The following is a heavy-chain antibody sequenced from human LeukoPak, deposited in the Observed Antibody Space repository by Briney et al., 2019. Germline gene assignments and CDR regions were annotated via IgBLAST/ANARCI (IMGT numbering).Heavy chain of an antibody. CDR2: ISGSGGST. CDR3: AKYGSSWYVGWFDP. J-gene: IGHJ5*02. CDR1: RFTFSSYA. Sequence: GGSLRLSCAASRFTFSSYAMSWVRQAPGKGLEWVSAISGSGGSTYYADSVKGRFTISRDNSKNTLYLQMNSLGADDTAIYYCAKYGSSWYVGWFDPWGQGTLVTVSS. V-gene: IGHV3-23*01. D-gene: IGHD6-13*01.